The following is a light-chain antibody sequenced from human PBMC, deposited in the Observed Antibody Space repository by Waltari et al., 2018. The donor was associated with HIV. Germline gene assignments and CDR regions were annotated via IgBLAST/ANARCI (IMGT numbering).Light chain of an antibody. V-gene: IGKV3-20*01. CDR3: QHYGGSPYT. J-gene: IGKJ2*01. Sequence: EVLLTQSPVTLSLSPGESVTLSCRASQSLGNDFVAWYQQKPGQPPRLLIFRTSSRAAGVPGRFSGSGSGTDFALTITGAEPEDFAVYYCQHYGGSPYTLGQGTKLDI. CDR1: QSLGNDF. CDR2: RTS.